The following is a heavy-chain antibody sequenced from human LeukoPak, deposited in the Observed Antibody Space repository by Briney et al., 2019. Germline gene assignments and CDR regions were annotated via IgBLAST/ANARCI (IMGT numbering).Heavy chain of an antibody. D-gene: IGHD4/OR15-4a*01. V-gene: IGHV3-66*01. CDR3: ARDRLSYYSYGMDV. CDR1: GFTVSSNY. CDR2: IYSGGST. Sequence: GGSLRLSCAASGFTVSSNYMSWVRQAPGKGLEWVSVIYSGGSTYYADSVKGRFTISRDNSKNTLYLQMHSLRAEDTAVYYCARDRLSYYSYGMDVWGQGTTVTVSS. J-gene: IGHJ6*02.